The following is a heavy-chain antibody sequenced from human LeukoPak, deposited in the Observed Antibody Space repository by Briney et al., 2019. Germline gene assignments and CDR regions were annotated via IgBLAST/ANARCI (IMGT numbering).Heavy chain of an antibody. CDR3: AKMPDSYYDSSGSIFDN. Sequence: GGSLRLSCAASGFTFISYAMSWVRQAPGKGLEWVSGISGSGVRTYYADSVKGRFIISRDNSKNTVLLQMNSLRAEDTAIYYCAKMPDSYYDSSGSIFDNWGQGTLVTVSS. V-gene: IGHV3-23*01. CDR2: ISGSGVRT. CDR1: GFTFISYA. D-gene: IGHD3-22*01. J-gene: IGHJ4*02.